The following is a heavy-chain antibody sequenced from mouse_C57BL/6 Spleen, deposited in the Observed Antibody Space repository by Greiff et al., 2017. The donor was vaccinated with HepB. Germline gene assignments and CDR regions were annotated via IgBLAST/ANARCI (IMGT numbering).Heavy chain of an antibody. J-gene: IGHJ1*03. CDR3: ARGGLSHWYFDV. Sequence: QVQLQQSGPELVKPGASVKISCKASGYAFSSSWMNWVKQRPGKGLEWIGRIYPGDGDTNYNGKFKGKATLTAAKSSSTAYMQLSSLTSEDSAVYFCARGGLSHWYFDVWGTGTTVTVSS. V-gene: IGHV1-82*01. CDR2: IYPGDGDT. CDR1: GYAFSSSW. D-gene: IGHD1-1*02.